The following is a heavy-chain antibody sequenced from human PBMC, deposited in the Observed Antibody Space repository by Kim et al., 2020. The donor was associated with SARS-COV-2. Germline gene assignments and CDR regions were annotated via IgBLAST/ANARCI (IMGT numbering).Heavy chain of an antibody. J-gene: IGHJ4*02. CDR3: ARGPSRRFDY. V-gene: IGHV4-34*01. Sequence: SPNYNPSLKSRVTISVETSKNQFSLKLSSVTAADTAVYYCARGPSRRFDYWGQGTLVTVSS. CDR2: SP.